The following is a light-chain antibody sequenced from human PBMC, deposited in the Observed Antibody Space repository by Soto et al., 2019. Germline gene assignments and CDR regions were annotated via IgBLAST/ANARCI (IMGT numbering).Light chain of an antibody. CDR1: SSNIGSNI. CDR2: SNN. Sequence: QTVVTQPPSASGTPGQRVTISCSGSSSNIGSNIVNWYQHLPGTAPKLLIYSNNQRPSGVPDRFSGSKSGTSAFLAISGLQSEDEADYFCAAWDASLNVYVFGTGTKLTVL. V-gene: IGLV1-44*01. CDR3: AAWDASLNVYV. J-gene: IGLJ1*01.